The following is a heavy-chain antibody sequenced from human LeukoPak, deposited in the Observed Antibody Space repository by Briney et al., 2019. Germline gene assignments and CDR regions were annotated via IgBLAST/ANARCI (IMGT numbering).Heavy chain of an antibody. CDR1: GFTFSSYW. J-gene: IGHJ3*02. CDR2: IKQDGSEK. D-gene: IGHD2-2*01. V-gene: IGHV3-7*01. CDR3: ARDPQYCSSTSCYPDAFDI. Sequence: GGSLRLSCAASGFTFSSYWMSWVRQAPGKGLEWVANIKQDGSEKYYVDSVKGRFTISRDNAKNSLYLQMNSLRAEDTAVHYCARDPQYCSSTSCYPDAFDIWGQGTMVTVSS.